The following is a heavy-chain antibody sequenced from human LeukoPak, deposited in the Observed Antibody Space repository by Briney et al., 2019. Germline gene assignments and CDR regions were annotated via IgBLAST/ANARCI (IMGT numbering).Heavy chain of an antibody. J-gene: IGHJ5*02. CDR2: IYNSGNT. D-gene: IGHD2-15*01. CDR3: ARSFGRYCSGGSCYHYANWFDP. CDR1: GGSVSSYY. Sequence: SETLSLTCAVSGGSVSSYYWSWIRQPLGRGLEWIGYIYNSGNTNYNPSLKSRVTISVGTSKNQFSLKPSSVTAADTAVYYCARSFGRYCSGGSCYHYANWFDPWGQGTLVTVSS. V-gene: IGHV4-59*02.